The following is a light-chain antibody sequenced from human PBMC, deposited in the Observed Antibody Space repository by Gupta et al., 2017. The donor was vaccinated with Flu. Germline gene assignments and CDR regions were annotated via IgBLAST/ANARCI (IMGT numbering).Light chain of an antibody. CDR3: QQYDDLPLA. Sequence: DVQLTQSPSFLSAFVGDRVTITCQASQDIKDHLNWFQHKPGKTPQLLIYATSYLETGVPSRFSGSGSGTDFTFTISSLQPGDTATYFCQQYDDLPLAFGGGTRLEIK. V-gene: IGKV1-33*01. CDR1: QDIKDH. J-gene: IGKJ4*01. CDR2: ATS.